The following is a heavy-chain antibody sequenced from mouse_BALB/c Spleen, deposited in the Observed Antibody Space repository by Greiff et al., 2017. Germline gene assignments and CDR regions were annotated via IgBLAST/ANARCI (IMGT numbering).Heavy chain of an antibody. CDR1: GFTFSDYG. CDR2: ISNLAYSI. Sequence: EVNVVESGGGLVQPGGSRKLSCAASGFTFSDYGMAWVRQAPGKGPEWVAFISNLAYSIYYADTVTGRFTISRENAKNTLYLEMSSLRSEDTAMYYCARDLYITTVVATRAPYWYFDVWGAGTTVTVSS. J-gene: IGHJ1*01. CDR3: ARDLYITTVVATRAPYWYFDV. V-gene: IGHV5-15*02. D-gene: IGHD1-1*01.